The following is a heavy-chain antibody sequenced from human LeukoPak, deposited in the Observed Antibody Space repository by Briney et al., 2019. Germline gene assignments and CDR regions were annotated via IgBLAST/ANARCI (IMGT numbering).Heavy chain of an antibody. J-gene: IGHJ4*02. CDR3: AKDGGKLYQRILYYFDY. D-gene: IGHD3-16*01. V-gene: IGHV3-23*01. CDR1: GFTFSSYA. Sequence: PGGSLRLSCAASGFTFSSYAMSWVRQAPGKGLEWVSAISGSGGSTYYADSVKGRFTISRDNSKNTLYLQMNSLRAEDTAVYYCAKDGGKLYQRILYYFDYWGQGTLVTVSS. CDR2: ISGSGGST.